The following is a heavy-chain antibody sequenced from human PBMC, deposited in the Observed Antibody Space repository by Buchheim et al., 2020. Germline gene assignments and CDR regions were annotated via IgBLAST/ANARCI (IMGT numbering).Heavy chain of an antibody. CDR2: ISSSSSTI. D-gene: IGHD5-12*01. J-gene: IGHJ4*02. Sequence: EVQLVESGGGLVQPEGSLRLSCAASGFTFSSYSMNWVRQTPGKGLEWVSYISSSSSTIYYPDSVKGRFTISRDNAKNSLYMQMNSLRDEDTAVYYCAKVGRGYDNRAFDYWGQGTL. V-gene: IGHV3-48*02. CDR3: AKVGRGYDNRAFDY. CDR1: GFTFSSYS.